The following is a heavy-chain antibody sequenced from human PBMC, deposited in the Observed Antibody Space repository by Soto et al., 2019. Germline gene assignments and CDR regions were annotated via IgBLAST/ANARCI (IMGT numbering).Heavy chain of an antibody. D-gene: IGHD3-9*01. CDR3: AAASYYDILTGDFDS. J-gene: IGHJ4*02. V-gene: IGHV1-58*02. CDR1: GYTFTSYG. CDR2: IIVDSGST. Sequence: SVKVSCKASGYTFTSYGISWVRQAPGQGLEWIGWIIVDSGSTNYAQKFQERVTIIRDLSTSTAYMELSSLRSEDTAVYYCAAASYYDILTGDFDSWGQGTLVTVSS.